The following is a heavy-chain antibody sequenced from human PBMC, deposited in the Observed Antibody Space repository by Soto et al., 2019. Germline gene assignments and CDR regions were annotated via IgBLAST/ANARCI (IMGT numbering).Heavy chain of an antibody. J-gene: IGHJ5*02. CDR1: GGTVSSYA. D-gene: IGHD6-19*01. V-gene: IGHV1-69*13. CDR3: AMSGYSSGWYNWFDP. Sequence: TVKVSGKVSGGTVSSYAISWVRQAPGQGLEWMGGIIPIFGTANYEQKFQGRVTITADESTSTAYMELSSLRSEDTDVYYCAMSGYSSGWYNWFDPWGQGTLVTVSS. CDR2: IIPIFGTA.